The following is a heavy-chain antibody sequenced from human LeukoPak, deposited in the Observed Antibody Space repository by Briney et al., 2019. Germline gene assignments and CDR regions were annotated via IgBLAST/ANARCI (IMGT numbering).Heavy chain of an antibody. D-gene: IGHD2-21*01. V-gene: IGHV4-59*01. J-gene: IGHJ4*02. CDR3: ARDREGDGALDY. CDR2: IYYSGST. CDR1: GGSISSYD. Sequence: KPSESLSLTCTVAGGSISSYDWSWIRQPAGNGLEWSGYIYYSGSTNYNPSLKSRVTISVDTAKNQFSLTLRSVPAADTVVYSCARDREGDGALDYWGQGTLVTVSS.